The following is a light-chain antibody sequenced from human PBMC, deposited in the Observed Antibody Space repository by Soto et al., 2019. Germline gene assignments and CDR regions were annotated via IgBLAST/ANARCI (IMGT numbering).Light chain of an antibody. V-gene: IGLV2-14*01. Sequence: QSALTQPASVSGSPGQSITISCTGTSSDIGGHKYVSWYQQHPDKAPKVLIFEVSNRPSGISNRFSGSKSGNTASLTISGLQAEDEADYFCSSHTTTSSALQVFGTGTKLTVL. CDR3: SSHTTTSSALQV. CDR2: EVS. J-gene: IGLJ1*01. CDR1: SSDIGGHKY.